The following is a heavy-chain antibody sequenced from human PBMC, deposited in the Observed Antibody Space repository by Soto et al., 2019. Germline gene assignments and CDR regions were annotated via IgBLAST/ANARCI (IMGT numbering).Heavy chain of an antibody. CDR2: IYYSGST. CDR1: GGSISRGDYY. J-gene: IGHJ5*02. D-gene: IGHD6-6*01. V-gene: IGHV4-30-4*01. CDR3: ARERPDGARLDP. Sequence: SETLSLTCTVSGGSISRGDYYWSWIRQPPGKGLEWIGYIYYSGSTFYNPSLKSRLTISVDTSKNQFSLKLSSVTAADTAVYYCARERPDGARLDPWGQGTLVTVSS.